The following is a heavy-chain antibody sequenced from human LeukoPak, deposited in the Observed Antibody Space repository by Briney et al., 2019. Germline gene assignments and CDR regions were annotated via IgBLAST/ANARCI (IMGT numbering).Heavy chain of an antibody. CDR2: ISYDGSNK. D-gene: IGHD1-26*01. V-gene: IGHV3-30-3*01. CDR1: GFTFSSYA. CDR3: ARSSIVGALDY. Sequence: GGSLRLSCAASGFTFSSYAMHWVRQAPGKGLEWVAVISYDGSNKYYADSVKGRFTISRDNSKNTLYLQMNSLRAEDTAVYYCARSSIVGALDYWGQGTLVTVSS. J-gene: IGHJ4*02.